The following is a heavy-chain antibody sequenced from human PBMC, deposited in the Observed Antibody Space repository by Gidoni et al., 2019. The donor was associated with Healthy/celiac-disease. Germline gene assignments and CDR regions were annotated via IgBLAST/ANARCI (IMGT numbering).Heavy chain of an antibody. Sequence: EVQLVESGGGLVQPGGSLRLSCAASGFTFSSYSMNWVRQAPGKGLEWVSYIRSSSSTIYYADSVKGRFTISRDNAKNALYLQMNSLRAEDTAVYYCARDLRGGAFDYWGQGTLVTVSS. CDR2: IRSSSSTI. V-gene: IGHV3-48*01. CDR3: ARDLRGGAFDY. CDR1: GFTFSSYS. D-gene: IGHD3-16*01. J-gene: IGHJ4*02.